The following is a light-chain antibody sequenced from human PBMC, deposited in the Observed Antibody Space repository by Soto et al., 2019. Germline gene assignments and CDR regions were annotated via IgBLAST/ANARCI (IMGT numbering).Light chain of an antibody. CDR3: QQYNKWPPLT. Sequence: EIVMTQSPATLSVSPGETATLSCRASQSVSYNLAWYQQKPGQAPRLLIYGVFTRATGIPARFSGSGSGTDFTLTISSLQSEDFAVYYCQQYNKWPPLTFGGGTKVEIK. J-gene: IGKJ4*02. CDR1: QSVSYN. CDR2: GVF. V-gene: IGKV3-15*01.